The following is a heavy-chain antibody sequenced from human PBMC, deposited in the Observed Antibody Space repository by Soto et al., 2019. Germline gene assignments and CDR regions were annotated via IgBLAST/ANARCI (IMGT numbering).Heavy chain of an antibody. CDR2: ISGSGGST. V-gene: IGHV3-23*01. CDR1: GFTFSSYA. D-gene: IGHD4-4*01. Sequence: GGSLRLSCAASGFTFSSYAMSWVRQAPGKGLEWVSAISGSGGSTYYADSVKGRFTISRDNSKNTLYLQMNSLRAEDTAVYYCARMTTVTTSRSRYFAYWGQGTLVTVSS. J-gene: IGHJ4*02. CDR3: ARMTTVTTSRSRYFAY.